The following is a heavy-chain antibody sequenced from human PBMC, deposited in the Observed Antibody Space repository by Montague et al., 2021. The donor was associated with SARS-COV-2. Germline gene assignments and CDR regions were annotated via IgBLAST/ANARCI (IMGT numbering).Heavy chain of an antibody. D-gene: IGHD6-13*01. J-gene: IGHJ6*02. Sequence: SETLSLTCTVSGGSISSYYWSWIRQPPGKGLEWIGYIYYSGSTNYNPSLKSRVTISVDTSKNQFSLKLSSVTAADTAVYYCARDSGYWAQLLVPPRLYYYYYGLDVWGQGTMVTVSS. CDR1: GGSISSYY. CDR3: ARDSGYWAQLLVPPRLYYYYYGLDV. CDR2: IYYSGST. V-gene: IGHV4-59*01.